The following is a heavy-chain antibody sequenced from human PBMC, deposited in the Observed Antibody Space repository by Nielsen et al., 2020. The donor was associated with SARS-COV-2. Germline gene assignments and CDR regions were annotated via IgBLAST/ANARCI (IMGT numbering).Heavy chain of an antibody. CDR2: IIPIFGTA. CDR1: GGTFISYA. J-gene: IGHJ6*03. D-gene: IGHD3-3*01. V-gene: IGHV1-69*13. Sequence: SVKVSCKASGGTFISYAISWVRQAPGQGLEWMGGIIPIFGTANYAQKFQGRVTITADESTSTAYMELSSLRSEDTAVYYCARTYYDFWSGYFYYYYTDVWGKGTTVTVSS. CDR3: ARTYYDFWSGYFYYYYTDV.